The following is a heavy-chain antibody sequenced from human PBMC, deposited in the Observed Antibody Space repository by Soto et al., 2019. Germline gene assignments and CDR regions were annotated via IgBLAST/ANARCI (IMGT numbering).Heavy chain of an antibody. CDR2: IDPSDSQT. Sequence: EESVKISCNGSGYSFAGDWITWGRQMPWKGLEWMGRIDPSDSQTYYSPSFRGHVTISAAKSITTVFLQWSSLRASDTAMYYCARQIYDSDSGPNFQYYFDSWGQGTLVTVSS. CDR3: ARQIYDSDSGPNFQYYFDS. CDR1: GYSFAGDW. D-gene: IGHD3-22*01. J-gene: IGHJ4*02. V-gene: IGHV5-10-1*01.